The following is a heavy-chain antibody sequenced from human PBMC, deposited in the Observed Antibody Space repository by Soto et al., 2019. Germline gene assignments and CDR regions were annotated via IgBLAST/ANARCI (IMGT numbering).Heavy chain of an antibody. CDR1: GFTFSSFS. Sequence: EVQLVESGGGLVQPGGSLRLSCVASGFTFSSFSMNWVRQAPGKGLEWVSYIRSGRPTTYYADSVKGRFTISRDNAKSSLYLQMDSLRAEDMAVYYCTSEGLFAGAELRYFIMPPDVWGQGTTVTVSS. CDR3: TSEGLFAGAELRYFIMPPDV. CDR2: IRSGRPTT. D-gene: IGHD3-9*01. J-gene: IGHJ6*02. V-gene: IGHV3-48*01.